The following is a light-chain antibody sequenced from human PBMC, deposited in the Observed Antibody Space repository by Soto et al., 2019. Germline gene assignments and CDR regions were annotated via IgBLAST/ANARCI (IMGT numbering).Light chain of an antibody. J-gene: IGKJ1*01. CDR2: GAS. Sequence: DIVVTHSPCTVCVSAGERATVSCSASHSVGSNYLAWYQQKPGQAPRLLIYGASSRATGIPDRFSGSGSGTDFTLTISRLEPEDFAVYYCQQYGNSPWTFGQGTKVDIK. V-gene: IGKV3-20*01. CDR3: QQYGNSPWT. CDR1: HSVGSNY.